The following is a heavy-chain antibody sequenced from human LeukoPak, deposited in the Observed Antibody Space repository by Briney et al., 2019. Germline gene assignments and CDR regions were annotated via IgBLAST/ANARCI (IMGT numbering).Heavy chain of an antibody. V-gene: IGHV3-7*01. Sequence: GGSLRLSCAASGFTFSSYAMSWVRQAPGKGLEWVANIKQDGSEKYYVDSVKGRFTISRDNAKNSLYLQMNSLRAEDTAVYYCARDGCSSTSRSPWYYYYYMDVWGKGTTVTVSS. CDR3: ARDGCSSTSRSPWYYYYYMDV. D-gene: IGHD2-2*01. J-gene: IGHJ6*03. CDR2: IKQDGSEK. CDR1: GFTFSSYA.